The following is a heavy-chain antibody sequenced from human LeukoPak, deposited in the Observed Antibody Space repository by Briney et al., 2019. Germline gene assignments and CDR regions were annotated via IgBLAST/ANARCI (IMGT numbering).Heavy chain of an antibody. CDR2: IYYTGDT. D-gene: IGHD3-10*01. V-gene: IGHV4-59*11. Sequence: SETLSLTCTVSGGSISGHYWGWIRQPPGKGLEWIGYIYYTGDTNYIPSLESRVTISVDTSKNQISLKLGSVTAADTAIYYCVRVVTGSVDYWGQGALVTVSS. CDR1: GGSISGHY. J-gene: IGHJ4*02. CDR3: VRVVTGSVDY.